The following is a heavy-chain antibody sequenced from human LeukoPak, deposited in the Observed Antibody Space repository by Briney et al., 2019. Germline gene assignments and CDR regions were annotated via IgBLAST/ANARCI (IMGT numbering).Heavy chain of an antibody. V-gene: IGHV4-34*01. J-gene: IGHJ5*02. CDR2: INHSGST. CDR1: GGSFSGYY. CDR3: ARGFRNMVRGPPPWFDP. Sequence: TSETLSLTCAAYGGSFSGYYWSWIRQPPGKGLEWIGEINHSGSTNYNPSLKSRVTISVDTSKNQFSLKLSSVTAADTAVYYCARGFRNMVRGPPPWFDPWGQGTLVTVSS. D-gene: IGHD3-10*01.